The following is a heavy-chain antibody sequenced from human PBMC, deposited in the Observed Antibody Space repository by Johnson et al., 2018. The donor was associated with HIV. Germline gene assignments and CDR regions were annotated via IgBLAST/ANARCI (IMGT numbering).Heavy chain of an antibody. D-gene: IGHD3-22*01. CDR3: AREYYDSSGYYYGGVSAFDI. V-gene: IGHV3-30*03. J-gene: IGHJ3*02. CDR1: GFTFSSYG. Sequence: QVQLVESGGGVVQPGRSLRLSCAASGFTFSSYGMAWVRQAPGKGLEWVTAISFVGVKKYYADSVKGRFTISRDNSKNTLYLQMNSLRAEDTAVYYCAREYYDSSGYYYGGVSAFDIWGQGTMVTVSS. CDR2: ISFVGVKK.